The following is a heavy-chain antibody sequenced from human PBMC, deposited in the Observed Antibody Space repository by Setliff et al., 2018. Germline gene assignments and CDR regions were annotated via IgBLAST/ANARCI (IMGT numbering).Heavy chain of an antibody. CDR1: GYSISSGYY. Sequence: SETLSLTCAVSGYSISSGYYWGWIRQPPGKGLEWIGSIYHSGSTYYNPSLKSRVTISVDTSKNQFSLKLSSVTAADTAVYYCASGYRLRPFDPWGQGTLVTVSS. V-gene: IGHV4-38-2*01. J-gene: IGHJ5*02. CDR3: ASGYRLRPFDP. D-gene: IGHD5-18*01. CDR2: IYHSGST.